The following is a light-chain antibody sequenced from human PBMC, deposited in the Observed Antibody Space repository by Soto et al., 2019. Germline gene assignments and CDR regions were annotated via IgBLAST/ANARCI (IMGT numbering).Light chain of an antibody. CDR3: QQDNILPFT. Sequence: DIQMTQSPSSLSASVGDRVTITCQASQDISSYLNWYQQKPGKAPKLLIYDASNLETGVPSRFSGTGSGTDFTFTISSLQPEDIATYYCQQDNILPFTFGPGTKVDFK. J-gene: IGKJ3*01. CDR1: QDISSY. CDR2: DAS. V-gene: IGKV1-33*01.